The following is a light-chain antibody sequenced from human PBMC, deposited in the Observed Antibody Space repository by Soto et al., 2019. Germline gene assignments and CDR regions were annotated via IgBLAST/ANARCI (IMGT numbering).Light chain of an antibody. Sequence: QSVLTQPPSVSGAPGQRVTISCTGSSSNIGAGYDVHWYQQLPGTAPRLLIHGNSNRPSGVPDRFSGSKSDTSASLAITGLQAEDEADYYCQSYDTRLSVVTFGGGTKVTVL. CDR1: SSNIGAGYD. J-gene: IGLJ2*01. CDR2: GNS. V-gene: IGLV1-40*01. CDR3: QSYDTRLSVVT.